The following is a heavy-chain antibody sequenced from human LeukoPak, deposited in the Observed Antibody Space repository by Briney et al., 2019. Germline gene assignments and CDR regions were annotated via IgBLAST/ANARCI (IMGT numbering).Heavy chain of an antibody. Sequence: GGSLRLSCAAPGFSFSSNWMGWVRQAPGKGLEWVAHIKRDGSQKYYLDSVKGRFTISRDNAKNSLYLQMNSLRAEDTAVYYCARDDSSGYYSADWGQGTLVTVSS. CDR3: ARDDSSGYYSAD. V-gene: IGHV3-7*01. D-gene: IGHD3-22*01. CDR2: IKRDGSQK. J-gene: IGHJ4*02. CDR1: GFSFSSNW.